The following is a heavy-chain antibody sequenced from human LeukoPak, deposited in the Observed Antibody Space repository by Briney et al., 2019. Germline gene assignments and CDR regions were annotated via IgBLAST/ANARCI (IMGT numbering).Heavy chain of an antibody. CDR1: GFPFTSYE. CDR2: ISSSGSTI. Sequence: GGSLRLSCIASGFPFTSYEINWVRQAPGKGLEWVSHISSSGSTIYYADSVKGRFTISRDNAKNSVFLQMNSLRVEDTAVYYCARGPYNSAWGRGTLVTVSS. CDR3: ARGPYNSA. D-gene: IGHD5-24*01. V-gene: IGHV3-48*03. J-gene: IGHJ5*02.